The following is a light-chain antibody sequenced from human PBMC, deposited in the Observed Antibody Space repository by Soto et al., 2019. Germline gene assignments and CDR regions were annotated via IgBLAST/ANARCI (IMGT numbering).Light chain of an antibody. CDR2: GAS. CDR1: QSVSSSF. J-gene: IGKJ3*01. Sequence: EIVLTQSPGTLSLSPGESANLSCRATQSVSSSFLAWYQQKPGQAPRLLIYGASTRATGIPDRFSGSGSGTDCTLTISRLEPEDCAVYYCQLYGSSPLTFGPGTKVDIK. V-gene: IGKV3-20*01. CDR3: QLYGSSPLT.